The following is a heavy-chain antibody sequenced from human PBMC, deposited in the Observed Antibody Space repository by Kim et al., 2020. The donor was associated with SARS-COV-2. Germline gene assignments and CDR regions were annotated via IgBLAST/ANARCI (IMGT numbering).Heavy chain of an antibody. CDR1: GGSISSYY. V-gene: IGHV4-4*07. J-gene: IGHJ6*02. CDR3: ARDLKSKYQLLREGYYYYYGMDV. D-gene: IGHD2-2*01. Sequence: SETLSLTCTVSGGSISSYYWSWIRQPAGKGLEWIGRIYTSGSTNYNPSLKSRVTMSVDTSKNQFSLKLSSVTAADTAVYYCARDLKSKYQLLREGYYYYYGMDVWGQGTTVTVSS. CDR2: IYTSGST.